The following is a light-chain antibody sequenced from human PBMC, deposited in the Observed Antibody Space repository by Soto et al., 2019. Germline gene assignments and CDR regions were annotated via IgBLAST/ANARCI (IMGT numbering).Light chain of an antibody. CDR3: QQYDSLPRT. Sequence: DIQMTQSPSSLSASVGDRVTITCQASQDTSNYLNWYQQKPGKAPKLLIYDASNVETGVPSRFSGSGSGTDFNLTISSLQPEDIATYYCQQYDSLPRTFGQGTKVEIK. CDR2: DAS. CDR1: QDTSNY. J-gene: IGKJ1*01. V-gene: IGKV1-33*01.